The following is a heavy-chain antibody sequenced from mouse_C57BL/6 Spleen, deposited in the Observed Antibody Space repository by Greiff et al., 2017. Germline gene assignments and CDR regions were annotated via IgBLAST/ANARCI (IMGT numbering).Heavy chain of an antibody. CDR1: GFSLTSYG. D-gene: IGHD1-1*01. CDR3: DRNWGSSYVNYAMDY. CDR2: IWSGGST. J-gene: IGHJ4*01. V-gene: IGHV2-2*01. Sequence: VKLMESGPGLVQPSQSLSITCTVSGFSLTSYGVHWVRQSPGKGLEWLGVIWSGGSTDYNAAFISRMSISKDNSKSHVFFKMNSLQADDTAIYYCDRNWGSSYVNYAMDYWGQGTSVTVSS.